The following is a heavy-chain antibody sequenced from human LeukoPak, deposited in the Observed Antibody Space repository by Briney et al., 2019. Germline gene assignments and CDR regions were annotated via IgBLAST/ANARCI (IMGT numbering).Heavy chain of an antibody. CDR3: ARCMVRGKNWFDP. CDR1: GYTFTGYY. V-gene: IGHV1-2*02. J-gene: IGHJ5*02. CDR2: INPNSGGT. Sequence: ASVKVSCKASGYTFTGYYMHWVRQAPGQGLEWMGWINPNSGGTNYAQKFQGRVTMTRDTSISTAYMELSTLRSDDTAVYYCARCMVRGKNWFDPWGQGTLVTVSS. D-gene: IGHD3-10*01.